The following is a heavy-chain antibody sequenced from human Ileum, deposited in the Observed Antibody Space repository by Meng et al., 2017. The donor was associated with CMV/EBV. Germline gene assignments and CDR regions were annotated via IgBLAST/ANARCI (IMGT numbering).Heavy chain of an antibody. J-gene: IGHJ4*02. CDR2: ITGSGDII. V-gene: IGHV3-11*01. CDR1: GFPFGAYY. CDR3: AICTSAFDS. Sequence: CAASGFPFGAYYMTWVRQAPGKGLEWVSYITGSGDIIYYADSVKSRFPISRANAKSSFYLEINRLRADAPAVYYCAICTSAFDSFSPGTLVTVSS.